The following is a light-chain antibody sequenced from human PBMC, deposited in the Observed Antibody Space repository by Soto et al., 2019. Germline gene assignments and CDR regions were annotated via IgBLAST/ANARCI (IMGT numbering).Light chain of an antibody. V-gene: IGKV3-15*01. Sequence: EIVMTQSPATLSVSPGERATLSCRASQTLYNNVAWYQQKLGQAPRLLIYGASAKATDIPARFSGSGSGTEFTLTFSGLQSEDFAICYCRQYSGWPLTFGGGTNVEIK. CDR2: GAS. CDR1: QTLYNN. J-gene: IGKJ4*02. CDR3: RQYSGWPLT.